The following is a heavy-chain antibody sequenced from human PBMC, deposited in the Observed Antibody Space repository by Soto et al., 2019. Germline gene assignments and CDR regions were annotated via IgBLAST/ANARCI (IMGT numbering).Heavy chain of an antibody. Sequence: GGSLRLSCAASGFTFSSYAMSWVRQAPGKGLEWVSAISGRGGSTYYADSVKGRFTISRDNSKNTLYWQMNSLRAEDTAVYYCAKSIQGQWLRWKDYWGQGTLVTVSS. CDR2: ISGRGGST. J-gene: IGHJ4*02. D-gene: IGHD5-12*01. CDR3: AKSIQGQWLRWKDY. V-gene: IGHV3-23*01. CDR1: GFTFSSYA.